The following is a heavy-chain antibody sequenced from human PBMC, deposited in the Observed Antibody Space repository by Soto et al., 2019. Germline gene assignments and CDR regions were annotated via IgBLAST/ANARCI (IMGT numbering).Heavy chain of an antibody. CDR2: IYSGGST. Sequence: GGSLRLSCAASGLTVSSNYMSWVRQAPGKGLEWVSVIYSGGSTYYADSVKGRFTISRDNSKNTLYLQMNSLRAEDTAVYYCASDGNDYYSGMDVWGQGTTVTVS. D-gene: IGHD2-15*01. J-gene: IGHJ6*02. V-gene: IGHV3-53*01. CDR3: ASDGNDYYSGMDV. CDR1: GLTVSSNY.